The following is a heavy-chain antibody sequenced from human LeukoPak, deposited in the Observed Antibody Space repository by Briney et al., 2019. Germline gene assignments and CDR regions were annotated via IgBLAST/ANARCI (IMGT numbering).Heavy chain of an antibody. CDR1: GGSISSSSYY. CDR2: IYYSGST. Sequence: SETVSLTCTVSGGSISSSSYYWGWIRQPPGKGLAWIGSIYYSGSTYYNPSLKSRVTISVDTSKNQFSLKLSSVTAADTAVYYCARPSGSGWYWGGGYFDYWGQGTLVTVSS. V-gene: IGHV4-39*01. J-gene: IGHJ4*02. CDR3: ARPSGSGWYWGGGYFDY. D-gene: IGHD6-19*01.